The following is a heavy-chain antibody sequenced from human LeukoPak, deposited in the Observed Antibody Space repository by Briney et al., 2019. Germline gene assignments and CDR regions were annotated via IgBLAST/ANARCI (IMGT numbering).Heavy chain of an antibody. D-gene: IGHD6-19*01. Sequence: GGSLRLSCAASGFTFSSYWMSWVRQAPGKGLEWVAHIKQDGSEKYYVDSVKGRFTISRDNAKNSLYLQMNSLRAEDTAVYYCARDPTETSSGWFYYYYGMDVWGKGTTVTVSS. CDR3: ARDPTETSSGWFYYYYGMDV. V-gene: IGHV3-7*03. J-gene: IGHJ6*04. CDR1: GFTFSSYW. CDR2: IKQDGSEK.